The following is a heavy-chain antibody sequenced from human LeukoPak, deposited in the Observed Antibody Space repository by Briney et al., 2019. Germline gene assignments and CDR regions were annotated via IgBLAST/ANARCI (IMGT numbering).Heavy chain of an antibody. Sequence: SETLSLTCTVSDGSISSYYWSWIRQPAGKGLEWIGRIYTSGSTNYNPSLKSRVTMSVDTSKNQFSLKLSSVTAADTAVYYCARDRHSSGRRRYNWFDPWGQGTLVTVSS. D-gene: IGHD6-19*01. CDR2: IYTSGST. CDR1: DGSISSYY. J-gene: IGHJ5*02. V-gene: IGHV4-4*07. CDR3: ARDRHSSGRRRYNWFDP.